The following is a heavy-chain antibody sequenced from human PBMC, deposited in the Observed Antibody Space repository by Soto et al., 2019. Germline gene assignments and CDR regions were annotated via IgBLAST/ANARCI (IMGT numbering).Heavy chain of an antibody. CDR1: GYNFTGLY. D-gene: IGHD1-20*01. Sequence: GASVKVSCKASGYNFTGLYMHWVRQAPRQGLEWMGWINPRNGDKIMSQKFEVRFTLTRDTSVNTVYMVLSSLDSEDTAIYYCARGPFGDNPFDIWGPGTMVTVSS. V-gene: IGHV1-2*02. CDR2: INPRNGD. CDR3: ARGPFGDNPFDI. J-gene: IGHJ3*02.